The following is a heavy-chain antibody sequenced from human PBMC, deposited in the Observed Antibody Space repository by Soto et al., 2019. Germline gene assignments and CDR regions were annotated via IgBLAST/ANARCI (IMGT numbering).Heavy chain of an antibody. CDR3: ARERYSGSYTYYFDY. V-gene: IGHV3-23*01. D-gene: IGHD1-26*01. J-gene: IGHJ4*02. CDR1: GFTFNNYA. Sequence: GGSLRLSCAASGFTFNNYAMSWVRQAPGEGLEWVSAISGSGGTTYYAESVKGRFTISRDNAKNTLYLQMNSLRAEDTAVYYCARERYSGSYTYYFDYWGQGTLVTVSS. CDR2: ISGSGGTT.